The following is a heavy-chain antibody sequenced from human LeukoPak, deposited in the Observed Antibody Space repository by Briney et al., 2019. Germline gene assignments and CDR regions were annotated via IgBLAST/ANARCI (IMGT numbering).Heavy chain of an antibody. J-gene: IGHJ3*02. Sequence: GGSLRLSCAASGFTFSSYWMSWVRQAPGKGLEWVANIKQDGSEKYYVDSVKGRFTISRDNAKNSLYLQMNSLRAEDTAVYYCARLGRDGYNWYAFDIWGQGTMVTVSS. CDR1: GFTFSSYW. CDR2: IKQDGSEK. CDR3: ARLGRDGYNWYAFDI. D-gene: IGHD5-24*01. V-gene: IGHV3-7*01.